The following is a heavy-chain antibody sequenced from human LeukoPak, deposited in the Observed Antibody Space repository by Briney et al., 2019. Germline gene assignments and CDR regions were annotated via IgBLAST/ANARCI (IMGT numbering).Heavy chain of an antibody. Sequence: GGSLRLSCAASGFTFSTYVIHWVRQAPGKGLQWVAVILYDGSSRYYADSVKGRFIISRDNSKSTLYLQMNSLTAEDTAVYYCARVVAGSVYNYGMDVWGQGTTVTVSS. CDR1: GFTFSTYV. V-gene: IGHV3-30*01. CDR3: ARVVAGSVYNYGMDV. J-gene: IGHJ6*02. CDR2: ILYDGSSR. D-gene: IGHD6-19*01.